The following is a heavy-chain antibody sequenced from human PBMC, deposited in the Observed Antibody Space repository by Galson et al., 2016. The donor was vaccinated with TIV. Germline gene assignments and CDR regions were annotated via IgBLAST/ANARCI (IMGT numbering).Heavy chain of an antibody. CDR3: VKVRWELLPRGAFDI. Sequence: SLRLSCAASGFTFSSYAMSWVRQAPGKGLEWVSGISSSGGSTYYPDSVKGRFTISRDNSKKTLDLQMNSLRAEDTAVYYCVKVRWELLPRGAFDIWGQGTKVTVSP. J-gene: IGHJ3*02. D-gene: IGHD1-26*01. CDR1: GFTFSSYA. CDR2: ISSSGGST. V-gene: IGHV3-23*01.